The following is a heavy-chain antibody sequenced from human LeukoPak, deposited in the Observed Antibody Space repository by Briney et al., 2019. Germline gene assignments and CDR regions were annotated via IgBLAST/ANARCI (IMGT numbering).Heavy chain of an antibody. CDR1: GFTFSTYW. CDR3: ARGDFGDLRYDC. D-gene: IGHD4-17*01. V-gene: IGHV3-7*03. CDR2: IKEDGSVK. Sequence: PGGSLRLSCAASGFTFSTYWMSWVRQAPGKGLEWVANIKEDGSVKFYVDSVKGRFTIPRDNAKNSLYLQMNSLRAEDTAMYYCARGDFGDLRYDCWGQGSLVTVSS. J-gene: IGHJ4*02.